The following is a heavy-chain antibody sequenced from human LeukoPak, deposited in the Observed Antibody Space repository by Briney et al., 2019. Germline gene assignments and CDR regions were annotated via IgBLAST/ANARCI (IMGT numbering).Heavy chain of an antibody. CDR2: INPNSGGT. J-gene: IGHJ6*03. V-gene: IGHV1-2*02. D-gene: IGHD3-10*01. Sequence: ASVKVSCKASNNTLSNNGITWVRQAPGQGLEWMGWINPNSGGTNYAQKFQGRVTMTRDTSISTAYMELSRLRSDDTAVYYCARMRGVTSYYMDVWGKGTTVTVSS. CDR3: ARMRGVTSYYMDV. CDR1: NNTLSNNG.